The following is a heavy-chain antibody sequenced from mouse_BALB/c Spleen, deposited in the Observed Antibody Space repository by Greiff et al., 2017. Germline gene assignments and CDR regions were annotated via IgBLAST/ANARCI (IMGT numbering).Heavy chain of an antibody. J-gene: IGHJ1*01. Sequence: VQLKESGGGLVKPGGSLKLSCAASGFTFSSYAMSWVRQTPEKRLEWVASISSGGSTYYPDSVKGRFTISRDNARNILYLQMSSLRSEDTAMYYCARGPYYGSSSWYFDVWGAGTTVTVSS. CDR1: GFTFSSYA. CDR3: ARGPYYGSSSWYFDV. CDR2: ISSGGST. D-gene: IGHD1-1*01. V-gene: IGHV5-6-5*01.